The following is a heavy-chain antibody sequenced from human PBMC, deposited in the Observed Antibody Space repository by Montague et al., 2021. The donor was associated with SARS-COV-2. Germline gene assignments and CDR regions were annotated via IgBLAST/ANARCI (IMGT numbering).Heavy chain of an antibody. D-gene: IGHD2-8*01. CDR3: ARLLRSCTNGVCRTYYYYAMDV. J-gene: IGHJ6*02. CDR1: GGSIRRYY. V-gene: IGHV4-59*08. Sequence: SETLSLTCTVSGGSIRRYYWSWIRQAPGKGLEWIGYIYYSGNTKYNPFLESRVTVSVDRSKNQVSLKLSSVTAADTAVYYCARLLRSCTNGVCRTYYYYAMDVWGQGTTVTVSS. CDR2: IYYSGNT.